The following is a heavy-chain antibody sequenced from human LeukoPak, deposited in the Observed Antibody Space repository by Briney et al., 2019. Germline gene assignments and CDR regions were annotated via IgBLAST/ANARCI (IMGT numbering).Heavy chain of an antibody. J-gene: IGHJ4*02. D-gene: IGHD3-22*01. CDR3: ARVKYYYDSSGYYEYYFDY. CDR2: ISSSGNTI. CDR1: GFTFSDYY. V-gene: IGHV3-11*01. Sequence: GGSLRLSCAASGFTFSDYYMSWIRQAPGKGLEWVSYISSSGNTIYYAESVMGRFTISRDNAKNSLYLQMNSLRAEDTAVYFCARVKYYYDSSGYYEYYFDYWGQGTLVTVSS.